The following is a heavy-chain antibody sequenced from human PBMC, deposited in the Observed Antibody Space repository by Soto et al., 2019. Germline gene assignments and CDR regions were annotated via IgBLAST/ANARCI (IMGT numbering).Heavy chain of an antibody. Sequence: QVQLVQSGAEVKKPGASVKVSCTASGYSFTSYGISWVRQAPGQGLEWMGWISAYNGNTAYAQQLQGRVTMTTDTTTTAAYRDLRSLRSDDTALYYCARMGYCSGGSCYPGTGDYWGQGTLVTVSS. D-gene: IGHD2-15*01. CDR3: ARMGYCSGGSCYPGTGDY. J-gene: IGHJ4*02. CDR2: ISAYNGNT. V-gene: IGHV1-18*04. CDR1: GYSFTSYG.